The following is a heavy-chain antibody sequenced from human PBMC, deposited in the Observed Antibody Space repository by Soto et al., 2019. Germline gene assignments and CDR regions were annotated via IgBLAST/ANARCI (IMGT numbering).Heavy chain of an antibody. Sequence: QVHLQESGPGLVKPSQTLSLNCTVSGGSVSSGDYYWTWIRQHPGKGLEWIGHISYTGSTYYNPSLESRVSISVDTSKTHFSLTLNSVTAADTAVYYCATTGCYVNPGDYWGQGTLVTVSS. V-gene: IGHV4-31*03. J-gene: IGHJ4*02. D-gene: IGHD1-1*01. CDR2: ISYTGST. CDR3: ATTGCYVNPGDY. CDR1: GGSVSSGDYY.